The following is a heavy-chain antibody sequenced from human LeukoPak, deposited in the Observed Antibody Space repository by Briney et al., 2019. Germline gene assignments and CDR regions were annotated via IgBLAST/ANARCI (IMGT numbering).Heavy chain of an antibody. CDR1: GGSISSHY. D-gene: IGHD2-15*01. CDR2: ISNSGST. Sequence: SETLSLTCTVSGGSISSHYWTWIRQSPVKGLEWIGDISNSGSTSYHPSLKSRVTISIDTSKNQFSLKLSSVTAVDTAVYYCGRDALVGYFSYYYMDVWGKGTTVTVSS. J-gene: IGHJ6*03. CDR3: GRDALVGYFSYYYMDV. V-gene: IGHV4-59*11.